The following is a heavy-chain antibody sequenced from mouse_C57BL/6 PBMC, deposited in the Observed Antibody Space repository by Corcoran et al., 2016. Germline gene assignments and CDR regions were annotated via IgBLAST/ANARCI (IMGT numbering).Heavy chain of an antibody. V-gene: IGHV9-3*01. J-gene: IGHJ4*01. D-gene: IGHD1-1*01. CDR2: INTYSGVP. CDR3: ARAITTVVATWDAMDY. Sequence: QIQLVQSGPELKKPGETVKISCKASGYTFTTYGMSWVKQAPGKGLKWMGWINTYSGVPTYADDFKGRFAFSLETSASTAYLQINNLKNEDTATYFCARAITTVVATWDAMDYWGQGTSVTVSS. CDR1: GYTFTTYG.